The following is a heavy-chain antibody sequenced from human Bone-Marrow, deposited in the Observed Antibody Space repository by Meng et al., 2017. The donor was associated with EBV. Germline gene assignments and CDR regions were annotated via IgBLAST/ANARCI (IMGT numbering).Heavy chain of an antibody. CDR2: VHYTGST. D-gene: IGHD6-19*01. CDR1: GDSISSLYY. Sequence: QLQLRESCPGQVNPSEPLSLTCTVSGDSISSLYYWGWIRQPPGRGLEWIGSVHYTGSTYYSPSLKSRVTVSVDTSKNQFSLRLTSVTAADTAVYYCARPFPSWQSPRLDPFGAWGQGTLVTVSS. V-gene: IGHV4-39*01. CDR3: ARPFPSWQSPRLDPFGA. J-gene: IGHJ5*02.